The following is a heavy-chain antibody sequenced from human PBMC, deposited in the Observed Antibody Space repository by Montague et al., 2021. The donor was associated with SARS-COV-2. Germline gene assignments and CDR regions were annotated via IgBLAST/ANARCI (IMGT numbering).Heavy chain of an antibody. V-gene: IGHV4-34*01. D-gene: IGHD2-2*03. Sequence: SETLSLTCAVYGGSFRGFYCWIRQTPGKGLEWIGEINHSGSTNYNASLKSRVTISVDTSKNQFSLKLSSVTAADTGVYYCARWIVAASGGGSDVWGLGTTVTVSS. CDR2: INHSGST. J-gene: IGHJ6*02. CDR1: GGSFRGFY. CDR3: ARWIVAASGGGSDV.